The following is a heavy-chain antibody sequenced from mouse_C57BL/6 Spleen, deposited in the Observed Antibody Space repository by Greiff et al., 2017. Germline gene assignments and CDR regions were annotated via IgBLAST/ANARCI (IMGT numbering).Heavy chain of an antibody. CDR1: GYTFTSYW. CDR3: ARDGSPHWYFDV. D-gene: IGHD2-3*01. CDR2: IHPNSGST. Sequence: QVQLQQPGAELVKPGASVKLPCKASGYTFTSYWMHWVKQRPGQGLEWIGMIHPNSGSTNYNEKFKSKATLTVDKSSSTAYMQLSSLTSEDSAVXYCARDGSPHWYFDVWGTGTTVTVSS. J-gene: IGHJ1*03. V-gene: IGHV1-64*01.